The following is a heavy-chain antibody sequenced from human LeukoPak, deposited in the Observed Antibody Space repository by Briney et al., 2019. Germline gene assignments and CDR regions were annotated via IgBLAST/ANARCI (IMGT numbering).Heavy chain of an antibody. CDR3: ARGDTILGYMDV. V-gene: IGHV3-48*03. J-gene: IGHJ6*03. CDR2: ISSRGSTG. D-gene: IGHD3-3*01. CDR1: GFTFSSYE. Sequence: QPGGSLRLSCAASGFTFSSYEMNWVRQAPGKGVEWGSYISSRGSTGDYADSVKGRFTISREKDKNSLYLQMNSLRAEDTAAYYCARGDTILGYMDVWGKGTTVTVSS.